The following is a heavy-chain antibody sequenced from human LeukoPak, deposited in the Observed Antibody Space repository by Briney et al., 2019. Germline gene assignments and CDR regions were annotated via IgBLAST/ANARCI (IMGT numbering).Heavy chain of an antibody. D-gene: IGHD4-17*01. CDR2: ISAYNGNT. J-gene: IGHJ6*02. CDR1: GYTFTSFG. CDR3: ARASTTVTYYYYGMDG. V-gene: IGHV1-18*01. Sequence: ASVTVSCKASGYTFTSFGISWVRQAPGQGLEWMGWISAYNGNTNYAQKLQGRVTMTTDTSTSTAYMELRSLRSDDTAVYYCARASTTVTYYYYGMDGWGQGTTGTVS.